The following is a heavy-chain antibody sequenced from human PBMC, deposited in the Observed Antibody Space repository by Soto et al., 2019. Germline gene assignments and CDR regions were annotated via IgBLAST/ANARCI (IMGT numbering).Heavy chain of an antibody. CDR3: ARDQEVNYSDYGGSDYYYGMDV. V-gene: IGHV4-31*03. Sequence: SETLSLTCTVSGDSISSGGYYWTWIRQHPGKGLEWIGYIYHSGSAYYSPSLKSRVTISVDTSKNQFSLKVSSVTAADTAVYYCARDQEVNYSDYGGSDYYYGMDVWGQGTTVTVSS. D-gene: IGHD4-17*01. J-gene: IGHJ6*02. CDR2: IYHSGSA. CDR1: GDSISSGGYY.